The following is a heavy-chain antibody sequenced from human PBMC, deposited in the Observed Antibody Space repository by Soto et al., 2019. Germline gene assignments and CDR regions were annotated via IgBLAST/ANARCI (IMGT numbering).Heavy chain of an antibody. CDR1: GFTFSSYA. V-gene: IGHV3-23*01. CDR2: ISGSGGST. J-gene: IGHJ3*02. D-gene: IGHD3-22*01. CDR3: AKDKITMIVVVVHAFDI. Sequence: EVQLLESGGGLVQPGGSLRLSCAASGFTFSSYAMSWVRQAPGKGLEWVSAISGSGGSTYYADSVKGRFTISRDNSKNTLYLQMNSRSAEDTAVYYCAKDKITMIVVVVHAFDIWGQGTMVTVSS.